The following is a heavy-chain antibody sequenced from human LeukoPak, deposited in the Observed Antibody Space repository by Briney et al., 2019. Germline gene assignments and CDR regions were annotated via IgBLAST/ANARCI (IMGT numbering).Heavy chain of an antibody. J-gene: IGHJ3*02. CDR1: GFTFSSYA. V-gene: IGHV3-23*01. CDR3: AKRYDSSGYYPPDAFDI. D-gene: IGHD3-22*01. Sequence: SGGSLRLSCAASGFTFSSYAMSWVRQAPGKGLEWVSAISGSGGSTYYADSVKGRFTISRDNSKNTLYLQMNSLRAEDTAVYYCAKRYDSSGYYPPDAFDIWGQGTMVTVS. CDR2: ISGSGGST.